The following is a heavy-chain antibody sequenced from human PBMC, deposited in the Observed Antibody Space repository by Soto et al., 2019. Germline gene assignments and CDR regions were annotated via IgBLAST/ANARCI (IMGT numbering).Heavy chain of an antibody. Sequence: PGGSLRLSCTASGFTFSSYAMNWVRQAPGKGLEWVSVISGSGGSTYYADSVEGRFTISRDNSKNKLYLQMNSLRAEDTAVYYCASRTSGWYFDYWGQGTLVTVSS. V-gene: IGHV3-23*01. CDR2: ISGSGGST. CDR3: ASRTSGWYFDY. D-gene: IGHD6-19*01. CDR1: GFTFSSYA. J-gene: IGHJ4*02.